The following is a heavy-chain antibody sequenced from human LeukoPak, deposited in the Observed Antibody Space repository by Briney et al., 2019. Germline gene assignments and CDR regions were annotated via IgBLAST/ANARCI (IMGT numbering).Heavy chain of an antibody. CDR1: GGSISSSSYY. D-gene: IGHD2-8*02. V-gene: IGHV4-39*01. Sequence: SETLSLTCTVSGGSISSSSYYWGWIRQPPGKGLEWIGSIYYSGSTYYNPSLKSRDTISVDTSKNQFSLKLSSVTAADTAVYYCARSHGLVVPFDYWGQGTLVTVSS. CDR2: IYYSGST. J-gene: IGHJ4*02. CDR3: ARSHGLVVPFDY.